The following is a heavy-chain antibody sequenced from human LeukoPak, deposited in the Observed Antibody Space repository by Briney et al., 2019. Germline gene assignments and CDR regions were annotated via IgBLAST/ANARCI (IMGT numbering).Heavy chain of an antibody. CDR1: GYTFTSYA. J-gene: IGHJ3*02. CDR3: ARANGDDAFDI. CDR2: TNAGNGNT. Sequence: ASVKVSCKASGYTFTSYAMHWVRQAPGQRLEWMGWTNAGNGNTKYSQKFQGRVTITRDTSASTAYMELSSLRSEDTAVYYCARANGDDAFDIWGQGTMVTVSS. V-gene: IGHV1-3*01. D-gene: IGHD1-1*01.